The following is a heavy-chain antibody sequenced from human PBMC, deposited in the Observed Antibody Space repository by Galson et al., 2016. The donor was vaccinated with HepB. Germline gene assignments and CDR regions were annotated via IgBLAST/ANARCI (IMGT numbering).Heavy chain of an antibody. V-gene: IGHV1-2*06. CDR3: ARDLVEMATIGILDS. D-gene: IGHD5-24*01. CDR2: IHPNSGGT. Sequence: GYTFTDYYLHWVRQAPGQGLEWVGRIHPNSGGTNYAQKFQGGVTMTRERSISTVYLQMNGLSREDTAIYYCARDLVEMATIGILDSWGQGTLVTVSS. CDR1: GYTFTDYY. J-gene: IGHJ4*02.